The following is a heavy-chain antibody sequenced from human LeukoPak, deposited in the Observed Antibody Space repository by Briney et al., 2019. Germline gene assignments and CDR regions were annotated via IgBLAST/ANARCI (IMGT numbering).Heavy chain of an antibody. CDR1: GGTFSSYA. Sequence: SVKVSCKASGGTFSSYAISWVRQAPGQGLEWMGVIIPIFGTANYAQKFQGRVTITADESTSTAYMELSSLRSDDTAVYYCASIAAAGTRNYWGQGTLVTVSS. CDR2: IIPIFGTA. V-gene: IGHV1-69*13. J-gene: IGHJ4*02. CDR3: ASIAAAGTRNY. D-gene: IGHD6-13*01.